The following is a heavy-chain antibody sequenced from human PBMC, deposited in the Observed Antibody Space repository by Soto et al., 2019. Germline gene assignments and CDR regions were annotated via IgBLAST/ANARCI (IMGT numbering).Heavy chain of an antibody. CDR2: ISYDGSIE. V-gene: IGHV3-30*18. CDR3: AKDVGYCSGGRCYPHNWFDP. Sequence: QVQLVESGGGVVQPGRSLRLSCAASGFTFKSYGMHWVRQAPGKGLEWVAVISYDGSIEYYGDSVKGRFTISGDNSKNTLYLQMNSLRAEDTAVYYCAKDVGYCSGGRCYPHNWFDPWGQGTLVTVSS. D-gene: IGHD2-15*01. J-gene: IGHJ5*02. CDR1: GFTFKSYG.